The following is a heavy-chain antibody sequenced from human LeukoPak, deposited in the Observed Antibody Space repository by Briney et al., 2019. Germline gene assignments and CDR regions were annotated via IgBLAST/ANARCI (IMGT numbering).Heavy chain of an antibody. Sequence: GGSLRLSCAASGFTFSSDWMPWVRQVPGKGLVWVSRINSDGSSTAYADSVKGRFTISRDNAKNTLYLQMNSLRVEDTAVYYCGRALGSPLDYWGQGTLVTVSS. CDR1: GFTFSSDW. J-gene: IGHJ4*02. CDR3: GRALGSPLDY. CDR2: INSDGSST. V-gene: IGHV3-74*01. D-gene: IGHD1-26*01.